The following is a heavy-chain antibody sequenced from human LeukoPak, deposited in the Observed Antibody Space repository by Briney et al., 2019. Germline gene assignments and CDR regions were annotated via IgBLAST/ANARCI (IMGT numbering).Heavy chain of an antibody. D-gene: IGHD1-14*01. Sequence: GGSLRLSCAASGFSFTTSWMSWVRQAPGKGLEWVANIKPDATEKHYVDSVRGRFTISRDNAQNSLSLEMSSLRAEDTAVYYCARGVWSSRNAFDIWGQGTTVTVSS. CDR3: ARGVWSSRNAFDI. CDR1: GFSFTTSW. J-gene: IGHJ3*02. CDR2: IKPDATEK. V-gene: IGHV3-7*01.